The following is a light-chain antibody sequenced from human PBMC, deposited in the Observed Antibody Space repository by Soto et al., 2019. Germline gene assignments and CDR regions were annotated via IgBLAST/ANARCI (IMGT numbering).Light chain of an antibody. J-gene: IGLJ1*01. Sequence: QSALTQPASVSGSPGQSITISCTGNHTDFGNSNLVSWFQQHPGKGPVLLIYEASRRSSRISKRFSGYKSGSTASLTISGLEAEDEAVYYCSSFTSSSTLPYVFGTGTKVTVL. V-gene: IGLV2-14*02. CDR2: EAS. CDR3: SSFTSSSTLPYV. CDR1: HTDFGNSNL.